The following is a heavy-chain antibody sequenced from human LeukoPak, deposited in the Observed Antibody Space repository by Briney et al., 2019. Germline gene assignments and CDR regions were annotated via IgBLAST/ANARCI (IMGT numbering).Heavy chain of an antibody. V-gene: IGHV3-23*01. CDR2: ISGSGGST. CDR3: AKRQHSYGFTDFDY. CDR1: GFPFSSYA. Sequence: GGSLRLSCAASGFPFSSYAMSWVRQAPGKGLEWVSAISGSGGSTYYADSVKGRFTISRDNSKNTLYLQMNSLRAEDTAVYYCAKRQHSYGFTDFDYWGQGTLVTVSA. J-gene: IGHJ4*02. D-gene: IGHD5-18*01.